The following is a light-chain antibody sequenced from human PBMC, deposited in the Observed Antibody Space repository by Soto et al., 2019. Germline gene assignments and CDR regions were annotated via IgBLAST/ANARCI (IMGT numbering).Light chain of an antibody. V-gene: IGKV1-39*01. CDR1: QSISNN. Sequence: DIQMTQSPSSLSASVGDRVTITCRASQSISNNLNWYQQKPGKAPELLIYAASSLQSGVPSRFSGSGSGTDFTLTISSLQPEDFATYYCQQSYNTPYTFGQGTKLEIK. J-gene: IGKJ2*01. CDR3: QQSYNTPYT. CDR2: AAS.